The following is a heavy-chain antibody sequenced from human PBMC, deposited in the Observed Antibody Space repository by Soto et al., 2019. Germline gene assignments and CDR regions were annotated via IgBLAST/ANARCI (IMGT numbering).Heavy chain of an antibody. CDR3: ARGPRVSSTGTGAH. J-gene: IGHJ4*02. D-gene: IGHD1-1*01. CDR1: GFTFSAYW. Sequence: PGESLTISCAVSGFTFSAYWMHWVRQVPGKGLTWVSRISDDGSTATYADSVKGRFIISRDNAKNSLYLEMNTLRADDSGLYYCARGPRVSSTGTGAHWGRGTLVTVSS. V-gene: IGHV3-74*01. CDR2: ISDDGSTA.